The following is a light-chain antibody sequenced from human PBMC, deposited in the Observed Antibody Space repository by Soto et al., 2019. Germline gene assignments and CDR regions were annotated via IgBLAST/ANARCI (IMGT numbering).Light chain of an antibody. CDR1: QSVSSN. J-gene: IGKJ4*01. Sequence: EIVMTQSPATVSVSPGERATLSCRASQSVSSNLAWYQQKPGQAPRLLIYGASTRATGIPARFSGSGSGTEFTLTISSLQSEDLAVDYCQQYNNWPPLTFGGGTKVEIK. V-gene: IGKV3-15*01. CDR2: GAS. CDR3: QQYNNWPPLT.